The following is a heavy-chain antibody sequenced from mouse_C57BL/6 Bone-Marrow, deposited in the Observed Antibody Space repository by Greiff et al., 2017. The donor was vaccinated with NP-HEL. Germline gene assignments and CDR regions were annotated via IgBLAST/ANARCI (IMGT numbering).Heavy chain of an antibody. CDR3: ARHYYSNYCDY. J-gene: IGHJ2*01. D-gene: IGHD2-5*01. Sequence: EVKLVESGGDFVKPGGSLKLSCAASGFTFSSYGMSWVRQTPDKRLEWVATISSGGGYTYYPDSVKGRFTISRDNAKNTLYLQMSSLKSEDTAMYYCARHYYSNYCDYWGQGTTLTVSS. CDR2: ISSGGGYT. CDR1: GFTFSSYG. V-gene: IGHV5-6*02.